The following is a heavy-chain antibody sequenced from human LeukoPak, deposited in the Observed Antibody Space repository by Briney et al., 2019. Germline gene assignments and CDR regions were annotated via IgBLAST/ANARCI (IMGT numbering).Heavy chain of an antibody. CDR2: IRFDGSNI. CDR3: ARDCELGINWNPFDY. V-gene: IGHV3-30*02. Sequence: GGSLRLSCAASGFTFSNYGMHWVRQAPGKGLEWVAFIRFDGSNIYYTGSVKGRFTISRDNSKNTLYLQMNSLRAEDAAVYYCARDCELGINWNPFDYWGQGTLVTVSS. CDR1: GFTFSNYG. D-gene: IGHD1-20*01. J-gene: IGHJ4*02.